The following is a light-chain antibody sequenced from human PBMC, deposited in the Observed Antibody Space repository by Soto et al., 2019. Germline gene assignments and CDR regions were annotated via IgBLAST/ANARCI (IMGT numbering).Light chain of an antibody. V-gene: IGKV3-20*01. CDR2: GAS. CDR3: QQYGSSPRYT. J-gene: IGKJ2*01. Sequence: EIVLTQSPGTLSLSPGERATLSCRASQSVSSSYLAWYQQKPGQAPRLLIYGASSRATGIPDRFSGSGSGTDFTLTISRLEPEDFEVYYWQQYGSSPRYTFGQWTKLEIK. CDR1: QSVSSSY.